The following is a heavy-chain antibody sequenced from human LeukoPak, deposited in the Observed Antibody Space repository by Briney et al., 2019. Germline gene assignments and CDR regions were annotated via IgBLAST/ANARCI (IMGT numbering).Heavy chain of an antibody. J-gene: IGHJ4*02. CDR2: INPNSGGT. CDR3: ARGMTYYDSSGYLNQAFEFDY. Sequence: ASVKVSCKASGYTFTGYYMHWVRQAPGQGLEWMGWINPNSGGTNYAQKFQGWVTMTRDTSISTAYMELSRLRSDDTAVYYCARGMTYYDSSGYLNQAFEFDYWGQGTLVTVSS. CDR1: GYTFTGYY. V-gene: IGHV1-2*04. D-gene: IGHD3-22*01.